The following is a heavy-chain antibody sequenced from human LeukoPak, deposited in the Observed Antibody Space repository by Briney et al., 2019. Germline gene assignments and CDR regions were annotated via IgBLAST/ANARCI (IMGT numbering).Heavy chain of an antibody. Sequence: SVKVSCKASGYTFTSYDINWVRQATGQGLEWMGRIIPILGIANYAQKFQGRVTITADKSTSTAYMELSSLRSEDTAVYYCARDGPTGYRLEYWGQGTLVTVSS. CDR2: IIPILGIA. CDR1: GYTFTSYD. V-gene: IGHV1-69*04. D-gene: IGHD3-9*01. J-gene: IGHJ4*02. CDR3: ARDGPTGYRLEY.